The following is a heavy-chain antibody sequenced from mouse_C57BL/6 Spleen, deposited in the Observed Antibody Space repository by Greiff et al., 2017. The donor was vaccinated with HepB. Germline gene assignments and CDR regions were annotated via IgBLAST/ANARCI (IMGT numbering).Heavy chain of an antibody. Sequence: VQRVESGPELVKPGASVKISCKASGYAFSSSWMNWVKQRPGKGLEWIGRIYPGDGDTNYNGKFKGKATLTADKSSSTAYMQLSSLTSEDSAVYFCARWSYDYDQDYWGQGTTLTVSS. CDR2: IYPGDGDT. D-gene: IGHD2-4*01. J-gene: IGHJ2*01. CDR3: ARWSYDYDQDY. CDR1: GYAFSSSW. V-gene: IGHV1-82*01.